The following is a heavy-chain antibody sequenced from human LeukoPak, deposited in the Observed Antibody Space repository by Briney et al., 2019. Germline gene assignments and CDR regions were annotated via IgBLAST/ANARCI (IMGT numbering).Heavy chain of an antibody. CDR2: IYSGGST. Sequence: GGSLRLSCAASGFTVSSNYMSWVRQAPGKGLEWVSVIYSGGSTYYADSVKGRFTISRDNSKNTLYLQMNSLRAEDTAVYYCASFGDLSYYYYMDVWGKGTTVTVSS. V-gene: IGHV3-53*01. CDR1: GFTVSSNY. D-gene: IGHD3-3*01. CDR3: ASFGDLSYYYYMDV. J-gene: IGHJ6*03.